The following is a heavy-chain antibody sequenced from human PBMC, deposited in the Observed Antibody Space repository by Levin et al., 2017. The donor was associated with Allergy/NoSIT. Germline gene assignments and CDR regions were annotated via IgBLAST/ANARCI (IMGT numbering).Heavy chain of an antibody. D-gene: IGHD2-15*01. Sequence: QRGESLKISCAASGFTFSSYAMHWVRQAPGKGLEWVAVISYDGSNKYYADSVKGRFTISRDNSKNTLYLQMNSLRAEDTAVYYCARGIVGYCSGGSCYSASWFDPWGQGTLVTVSS. J-gene: IGHJ5*02. CDR3: ARGIVGYCSGGSCYSASWFDP. V-gene: IGHV3-30-3*01. CDR2: ISYDGSNK. CDR1: GFTFSSYA.